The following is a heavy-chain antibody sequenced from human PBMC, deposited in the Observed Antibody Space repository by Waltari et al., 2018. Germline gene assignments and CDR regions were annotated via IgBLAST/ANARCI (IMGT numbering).Heavy chain of an antibody. CDR2: KKQEVSAK. V-gene: IGHV3-7*01. Sequence: EVQLVESGGGLVQPGGSLRLSCAASGFTFSNYWMTWVRQAPGKWLEWVANKKQEVSAKYQVASVKGRFTISRDNARNSLCLQMDSLRAEDTAVYYCARLAVWVAHEDFWGQGTLGTVSS. J-gene: IGHJ4*02. D-gene: IGHD1-26*01. CDR1: GFTFSNYW. CDR3: ARLAVWVAHEDF.